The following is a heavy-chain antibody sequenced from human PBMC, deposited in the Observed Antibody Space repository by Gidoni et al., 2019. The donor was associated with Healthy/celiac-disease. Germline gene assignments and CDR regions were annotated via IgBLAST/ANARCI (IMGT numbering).Heavy chain of an antibody. CDR1: GFTFSSYG. J-gene: IGHJ4*02. CDR2: IAYDGSNK. CDR3: AKGLPYSSGWYFDY. D-gene: IGHD6-19*01. Sequence: QVQLVESGGGVVQPGRSLRLSCAASGFTFSSYGMHWVRPAPGKGLEWVAVIAYDGSNKYYADSVKGRFTISRDNSKNTLYLQMNSLRAEDTAVYYCAKGLPYSSGWYFDYWGQGTLVTVSS. V-gene: IGHV3-30*18.